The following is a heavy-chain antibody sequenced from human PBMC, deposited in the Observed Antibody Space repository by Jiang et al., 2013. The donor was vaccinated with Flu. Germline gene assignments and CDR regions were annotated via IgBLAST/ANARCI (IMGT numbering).Heavy chain of an antibody. J-gene: IGHJ4*02. CDR2: INPHSGDS. CDR3: ARGYCSNGVCYIAY. V-gene: IGHV1-2*02. D-gene: IGHD2-8*01. Sequence: GQGLEWMGWINPHSGDSHYAQKFQGRLTLSRDTSISTAYMELSSLRSDDTAVFYCARGYCSNGVCYIAYWGQGTLVSVSS.